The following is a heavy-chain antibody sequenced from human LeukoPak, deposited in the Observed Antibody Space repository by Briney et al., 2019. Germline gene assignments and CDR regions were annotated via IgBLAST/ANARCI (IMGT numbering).Heavy chain of an antibody. J-gene: IGHJ1*01. CDR2: RYYSGST. CDR1: GGSISSYC. V-gene: IGHV4-59*12. Sequence: SETLSLTCSVSGGSISSYCWSWTRQPPGKGLEWIGYRYYSGSTTYNPSLKSRVTISVDTSKSQFSLKLISVTAADTAIYYCARVRGDFETDWGQGTLVTVSS. D-gene: IGHD3-16*01. CDR3: ARVRGDFETD.